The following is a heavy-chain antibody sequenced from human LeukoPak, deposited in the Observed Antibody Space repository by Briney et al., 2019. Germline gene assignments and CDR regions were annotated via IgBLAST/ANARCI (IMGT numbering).Heavy chain of an antibody. CDR3: ARAPYTSGWYRGDNDY. V-gene: IGHV3-48*01. CDR2: ISGSSGTR. CDR1: GFTFSSYS. D-gene: IGHD6-19*01. J-gene: IGHJ4*02. Sequence: GGSLRLSCAASGFTFSSYSMNWVRQAPGKGLEWVSYISGSSGTRYYADSVKGRFTISRDNAKNSLYLQMNSLRAEDTAVCYCARAPYTSGWYRGDNDYWGQGTLVTVSS.